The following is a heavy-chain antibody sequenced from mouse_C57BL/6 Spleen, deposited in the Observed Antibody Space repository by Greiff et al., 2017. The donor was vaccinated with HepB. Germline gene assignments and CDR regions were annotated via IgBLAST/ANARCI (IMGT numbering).Heavy chain of an antibody. Sequence: QVQLQQPGAELVKPGASVKLSCKASGYTFTSYWMQWVKQRPGQGLEWIGEIDPSDSYTNYNQKFKGKATLTVDTSSSTAYMQLSSLTSEDSAVYYCAISPPPTTVTTGFAYWGQGTLVTVSA. CDR3: AISPPPTTVTTGFAY. J-gene: IGHJ3*01. D-gene: IGHD2-5*01. CDR2: IDPSDSYT. CDR1: GYTFTSYW. V-gene: IGHV1-50*01.